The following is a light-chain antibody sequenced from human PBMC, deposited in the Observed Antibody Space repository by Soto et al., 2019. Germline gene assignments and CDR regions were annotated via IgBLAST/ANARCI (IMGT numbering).Light chain of an antibody. Sequence: QSALTQPASVSGSPGQSITISCTGTSSDVGGYNYVSWYQQHPGKAPKLMIYEVSNRPSGVSHRFSGSKSGNTASLTISGLQAEDEADYYCNSYTSGSTPDVFGTGTKVTVL. CDR2: EVS. CDR1: SSDVGGYNY. J-gene: IGLJ1*01. V-gene: IGLV2-14*01. CDR3: NSYTSGSTPDV.